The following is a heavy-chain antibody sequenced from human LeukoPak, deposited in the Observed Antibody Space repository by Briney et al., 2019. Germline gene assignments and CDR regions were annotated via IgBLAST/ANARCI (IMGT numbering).Heavy chain of an antibody. D-gene: IGHD3-22*01. J-gene: IGHJ4*02. CDR1: GFTFSSYS. V-gene: IGHV3-21*01. CDR2: ISSRSSYI. Sequence: NPGGSLRLSCVASGFTFSSYSINWVRLAPGKGLEWVSCISSRSSYIYYADSVKGRFTISRDNAKNSLYLQMNSLRAEDTAVYYCARDRGRYDSSGYYYEGYFDYWGQGTLVTVSS. CDR3: ARDRGRYDSSGYYYEGYFDY.